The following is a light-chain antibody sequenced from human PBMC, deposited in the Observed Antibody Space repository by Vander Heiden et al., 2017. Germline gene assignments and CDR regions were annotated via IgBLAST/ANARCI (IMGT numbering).Light chain of an antibody. J-gene: IGLJ2*01. CDR2: EVS. Sequence: QSALTQPASVSGSPGQPIPISCTGTSSDVGGYNYVSWYQQHPGKAPKLMIYEVSNRPSGVSNRFSGSKSGNTASLTISGLQAEDEADYYCSSYTSSSTDVVFGGGTKLTVL. CDR3: SSYTSSSTDVV. CDR1: SSDVGGYNY. V-gene: IGLV2-14*01.